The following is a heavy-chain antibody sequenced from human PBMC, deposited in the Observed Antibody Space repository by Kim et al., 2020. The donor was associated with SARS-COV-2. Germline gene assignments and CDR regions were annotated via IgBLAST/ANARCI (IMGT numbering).Heavy chain of an antibody. Sequence: STYYADCVKGRFTISRDKSKNTLYLQMNSMGAEDTAVYYCARLEVGALDYWGQGTLVTVSS. CDR2: ST. D-gene: IGHD1-26*01. V-gene: IGHV3-53*01. J-gene: IGHJ4*02. CDR3: ARLEVGALDY.